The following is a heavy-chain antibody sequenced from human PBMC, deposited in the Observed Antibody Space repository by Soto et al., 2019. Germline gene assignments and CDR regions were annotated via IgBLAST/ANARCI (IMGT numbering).Heavy chain of an antibody. J-gene: IGHJ4*02. CDR1: GGSISSSSYY. CDR3: ARHFRCGGSTSGSGRGVTSGEDYFDY. CDR2: SYYSAGT. D-gene: IGHD2-2*01. V-gene: IGHV4-39*01. Sequence: SETLSLTCTVSGGSISSSSYYWARIRQHPRKGLHRIGSSYYSAGTYYNPSLKRRFTISVDTSKNQFSLKLSSVTAAYTAVYYCARHFRCGGSTSGSGRGVTSGEDYFDYWGQGTLVTVSS.